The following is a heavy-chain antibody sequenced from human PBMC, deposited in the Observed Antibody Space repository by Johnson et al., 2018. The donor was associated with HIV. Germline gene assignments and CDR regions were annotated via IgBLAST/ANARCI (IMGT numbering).Heavy chain of an antibody. CDR2: IKSKTDGGTT. CDR3: ATGEYTYARAFDI. V-gene: IGHV3-15*01. J-gene: IGHJ3*02. D-gene: IGHD5-18*01. CDR1: GFTFSDAW. Sequence: VQLVESGGGLVKPGGSLILSCAASGFTFSDAWLNLVRQPPGKGLEWVGRIKSKTDGGTTDYAAPVKGRFTISRDDSKNTLYLQMNSLKTEDTAVYYCATGEYTYARAFDIWGQGTMVTVSS.